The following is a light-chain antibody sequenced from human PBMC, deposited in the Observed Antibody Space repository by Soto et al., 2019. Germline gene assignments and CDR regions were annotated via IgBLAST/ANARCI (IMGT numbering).Light chain of an antibody. V-gene: IGLV2-8*01. J-gene: IGLJ1*01. Sequence: QSALAQPPSASGSPGQSVAISSTETSSDVGGYNYVSWYQQHPGKAPKLMIYEVNKRPSGVPDRFSGSKSGNTASLTVSGLQAEDEADYYCSSYAGSSNVFGTGPKVTVL. CDR3: SSYAGSSNV. CDR1: SSDVGGYNY. CDR2: EVN.